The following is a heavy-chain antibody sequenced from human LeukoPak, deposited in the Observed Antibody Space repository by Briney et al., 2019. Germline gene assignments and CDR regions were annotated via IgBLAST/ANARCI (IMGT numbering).Heavy chain of an antibody. CDR3: ANNPKLLADAFDI. CDR2: ISSSGSTL. D-gene: IGHD2-15*01. V-gene: IGHV3-11*01. Sequence: GGSLRLSCAASGFTFSDYYMSWIRQAPGKGLEWVSYISSSGSTLYYADSVKGRFTISRDNAKNSLYLQMNSLRAEDTAVYYCANNPKLLADAFDIWGQGTMVTVSS. J-gene: IGHJ3*02. CDR1: GFTFSDYY.